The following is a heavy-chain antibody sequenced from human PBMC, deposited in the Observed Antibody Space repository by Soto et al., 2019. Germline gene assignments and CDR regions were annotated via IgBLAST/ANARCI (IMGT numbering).Heavy chain of an antibody. D-gene: IGHD6-19*01. J-gene: IGHJ6*02. V-gene: IGHV1-69*13. CDR3: ARSSSGWSAHYYYGMDV. CDR2: IIPIFGTA. Sequence: SVKVSCKASGGTFSSYAISWVRQAPGQGLEWMGGIIPIFGTANYAQKFQGRVTITADESTSTAYMELSSLRSEDTAVYYCARSSSGWSAHYYYGMDVWGQGTTVTVSS. CDR1: GGTFSSYA.